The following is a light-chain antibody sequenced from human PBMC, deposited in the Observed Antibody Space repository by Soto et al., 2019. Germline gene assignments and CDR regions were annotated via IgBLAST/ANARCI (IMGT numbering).Light chain of an antibody. V-gene: IGKV3-20*01. CDR3: QQYGSSHLT. Sequence: EIVLTQSPATLSLSPGERATLSCRASQSVSSSYLAWYQQKPGQAPRLLIYGASSRATGIPDRFSGSGSGTDFTLTISRLEPEDFAVYYCQQYGSSHLTFGQGTRLEIK. J-gene: IGKJ5*01. CDR1: QSVSSSY. CDR2: GAS.